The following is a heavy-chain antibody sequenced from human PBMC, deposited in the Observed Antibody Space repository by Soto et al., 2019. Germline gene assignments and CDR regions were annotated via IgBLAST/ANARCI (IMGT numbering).Heavy chain of an antibody. V-gene: IGHV3-64D*08. Sequence: GGSLRLSCSASGFTFSSYAMHWVRQAPGKGLEYVSAISSNGGSTYYADSVKGRFTISRDNSKNTLYLQMSSLRAEDTAVYYCVKDQGRTYYDILTGSYYFEYWGQGTRVTVSS. CDR3: VKDQGRTYYDILTGSYYFEY. J-gene: IGHJ4*02. CDR2: ISSNGGST. CDR1: GFTFSSYA. D-gene: IGHD3-9*01.